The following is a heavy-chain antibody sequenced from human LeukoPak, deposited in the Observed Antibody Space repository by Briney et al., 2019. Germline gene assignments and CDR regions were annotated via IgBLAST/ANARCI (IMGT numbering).Heavy chain of an antibody. Sequence: GGSLRLSCAASGFTFSTYAMSWVRQIPGKGLEWVSAISGSDDGTYYADSVKGRFTISRDNSRNTLYLQMNTLRAEDTAVYYCAKDARRTFGLSSGLYRGSYYFDYWGQGTLVTVSS. V-gene: IGHV3-23*01. D-gene: IGHD6-19*01. CDR3: AKDARRTFGLSSGLYRGSYYFDY. CDR1: GFTFSTYA. CDR2: ISGSDDGT. J-gene: IGHJ4*02.